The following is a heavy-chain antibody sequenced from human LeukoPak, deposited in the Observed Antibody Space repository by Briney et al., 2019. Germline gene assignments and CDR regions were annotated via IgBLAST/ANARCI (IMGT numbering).Heavy chain of an antibody. Sequence: SETLSLTCTVSGGSISSYYWSWIRQPPGKGLEWIGHIYGSGRTNYNPSLKRRVTLSVDTHKNQFSLKLSSVSAADTAVYYCAREGTSVTHLNWFDPWGQGTLVTVSS. CDR1: GGSISSYY. CDR3: AREGTSVTHLNWFDP. V-gene: IGHV4-59*01. CDR2: IYGSGRT. D-gene: IGHD2-2*01. J-gene: IGHJ5*02.